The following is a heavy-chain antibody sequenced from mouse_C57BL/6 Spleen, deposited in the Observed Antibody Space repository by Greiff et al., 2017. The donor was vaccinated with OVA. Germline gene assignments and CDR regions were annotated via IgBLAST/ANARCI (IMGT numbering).Heavy chain of an antibody. D-gene: IGHD1-1*01. J-gene: IGHJ1*03. CDR1: GFTFSSYA. CDR3: ARRGVTTVVAHWYFDV. CDR2: ISDGGSYT. V-gene: IGHV5-4*03. Sequence: EVKVVESGGGLVKPGGSLKLSCAASGFTFSSYAMSWVRQTPEKRLEWVATISDGGSYTYYPDNVKGRFTISRDNAKNNLYLHMSHLKSEDTAMYYCARRGVTTVVAHWYFDVWGTGTTVTVSS.